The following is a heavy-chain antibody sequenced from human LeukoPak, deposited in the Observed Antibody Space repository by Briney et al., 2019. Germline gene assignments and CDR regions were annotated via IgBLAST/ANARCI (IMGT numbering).Heavy chain of an antibody. CDR2: ISSSSSYI. D-gene: IGHD3-9*01. Sequence: GGSLRLSCVASGFTFSSYSMNWVRQAPGKGLEWVSSISSSSSYIYYADSVKGRFTISRDNAKNSLYLQMNSLRAEDTAVYYCARGYDILTGYYTPDYYYYGMDVWGQGTTVTVSS. CDR3: ARGYDILTGYYTPDYYYYGMDV. V-gene: IGHV3-21*01. CDR1: GFTFSSYS. J-gene: IGHJ6*02.